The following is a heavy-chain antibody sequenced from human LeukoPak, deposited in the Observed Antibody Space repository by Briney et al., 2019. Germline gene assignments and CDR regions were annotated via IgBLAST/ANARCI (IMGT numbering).Heavy chain of an antibody. CDR3: ASDYYDSSGYYPGYYYYYMDV. CDR1: GFTFDDYG. Sequence: GGSLRLSCAASGFTFDDYGMSWVRQAPGKGLEWVSSISSSSSYIYYADSVKGRFTISRDNAKNSLYLQMNSLRAEDTAVYYCASDYYDSSGYYPGYYYYYMDVWGKGTTVTVSS. CDR2: ISSSSSYI. J-gene: IGHJ6*03. V-gene: IGHV3-21*01. D-gene: IGHD3-22*01.